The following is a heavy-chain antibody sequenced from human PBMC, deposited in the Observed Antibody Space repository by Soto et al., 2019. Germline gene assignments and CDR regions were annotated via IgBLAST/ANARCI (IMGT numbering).Heavy chain of an antibody. J-gene: IGHJ5*02. V-gene: IGHV1-2*02. CDR1: GCTFTAYY. CDR2: INPDNGAT. D-gene: IGHD3-22*01. CDR3: ARDPRGGRYYETGGYYYTGGNWFDP. Sequence: QVHLVQSGAEVKKPGASVRVSCKVSGCTFTAYYMHWVRQAPGQGLEWMGWINPDNGATKSPQKFQGRVTMTRDTSITTVYMEMSSLRSDDTAVYFCARDPRGGRYYETGGYYYTGGNWFDPWGQRTLVTVSS.